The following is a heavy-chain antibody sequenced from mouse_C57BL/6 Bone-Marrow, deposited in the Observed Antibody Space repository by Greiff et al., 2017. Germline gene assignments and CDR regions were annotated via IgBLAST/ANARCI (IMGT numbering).Heavy chain of an antibody. Sequence: QVQLQQSGAELVRPGSSVKLSCKASGYTFTSYWMHWVKQRPIQGLEWIGNIDPSDSETHSNQKFKDKATLTVDNSSSPAYMQLSSLTSEDSAVYYCARGGFTDYWGQGTTLTVSS. CDR3: ARGGFTDY. CDR2: IDPSDSET. J-gene: IGHJ2*01. CDR1: GYTFTSYW. V-gene: IGHV1-52*01.